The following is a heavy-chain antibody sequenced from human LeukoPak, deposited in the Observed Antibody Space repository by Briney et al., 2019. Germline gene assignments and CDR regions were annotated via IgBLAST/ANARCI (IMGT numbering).Heavy chain of an antibody. CDR3: ATYSYGPDYWYFDL. D-gene: IGHD5-18*01. V-gene: IGHV3-23*01. CDR2: ISGSGGST. J-gene: IGHJ2*01. Sequence: PGGSLRLSCAASGFTFSSYALSWVRQAPGKGLEWVSAISGSGGSTYYADSVKGRFTISRDNSKNTLYLQMNSLRAEDTAVYYCATYSYGPDYWYFDLWGRGTLVTVSS. CDR1: GFTFSSYA.